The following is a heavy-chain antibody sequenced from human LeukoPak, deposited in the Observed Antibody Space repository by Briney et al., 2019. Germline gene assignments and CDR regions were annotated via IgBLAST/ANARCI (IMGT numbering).Heavy chain of an antibody. Sequence: ASVKVSCKASGYTFTSYGISWVRQAPGQGLEWMGWISAYKGNTNYAQKLQGRVTMTTDKSTSTAYMELRSLRSDDTAVYYCARDWKDIVVVPAAILDYYYYGMDVWGQGTTVTVSS. CDR1: GYTFTSYG. CDR2: ISAYKGNT. V-gene: IGHV1-18*01. D-gene: IGHD2-2*01. J-gene: IGHJ6*02. CDR3: ARDWKDIVVVPAAILDYYYYGMDV.